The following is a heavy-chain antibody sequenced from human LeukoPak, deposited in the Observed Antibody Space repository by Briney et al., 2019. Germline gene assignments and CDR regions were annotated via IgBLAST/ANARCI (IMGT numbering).Heavy chain of an antibody. CDR1: GYSFTSYW. D-gene: IGHD3-3*01. CDR2: IYPGDSDT. V-gene: IGHV5-51*01. J-gene: IGHJ6*03. CDR3: ARRVSTLDYDFWSGSMDV. Sequence: GESLKISCKGSGYSFTSYWIGWVRQMPGIGLEWMGIIYPGDSDTRYSPSFQGQVTISANKSISTAYLQWSSLKASDTGMYYCARRVSTLDYDFWSGSMDVWGKGTTVTVSS.